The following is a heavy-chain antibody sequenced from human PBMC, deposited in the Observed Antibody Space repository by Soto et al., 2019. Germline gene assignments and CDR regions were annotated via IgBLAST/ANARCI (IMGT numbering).Heavy chain of an antibody. CDR1: GFTFSDYN. CDR2: IRSSGSTI. J-gene: IGHJ4*02. CDR3: ARVYNPLDY. Sequence: TGGSLRLSCAASGFTFSDYNMSWIRQAPGKGLEWVSNIRSSGSTIYYADSVKGRFTISRDNAKNSLYLQMNSLRAEDTAVYYCARVYNPLDYWGQGTLVTVSS. D-gene: IGHD1-20*01. V-gene: IGHV3-11*01.